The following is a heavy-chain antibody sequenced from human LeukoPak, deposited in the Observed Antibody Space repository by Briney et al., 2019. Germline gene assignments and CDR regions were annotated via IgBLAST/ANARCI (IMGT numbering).Heavy chain of an antibody. D-gene: IGHD4-23*01. CDR1: RGSTSSYY. CDR2: IYDNGGT. V-gene: IGHV4-59*01. CDR3: ARENYSGNSFLFDY. Sequence: SETLSLTCVVSRGSTSSYYWNWLRQPPGRGLEWIGFIYDNGGTSHNPSLTSRVTMSLDTSKNQFSLKLTSVTAADTAVYYCARENYSGNSFLFDYWGQGTLVTVSS. J-gene: IGHJ4*02.